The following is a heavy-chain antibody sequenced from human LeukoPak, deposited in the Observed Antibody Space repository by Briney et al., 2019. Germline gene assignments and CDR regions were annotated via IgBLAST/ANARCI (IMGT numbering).Heavy chain of an antibody. Sequence: GASVKVSCKASGYTFTSYYMHWVRRAPGQRLEWMGWINAGNGDTKYSQKFQGRVTIARDTSASTAYMELSSLRSEDTAVYYCARDRGGTGDFDYWGQGTLVTVSS. V-gene: IGHV1-3*01. J-gene: IGHJ4*02. CDR1: GYTFTSYY. CDR2: INAGNGDT. CDR3: ARDRGGTGDFDY. D-gene: IGHD1-1*01.